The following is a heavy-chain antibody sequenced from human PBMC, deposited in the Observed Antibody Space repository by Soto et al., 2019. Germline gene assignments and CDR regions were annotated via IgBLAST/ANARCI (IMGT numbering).Heavy chain of an antibody. V-gene: IGHV1-2*02. D-gene: IGHD6-19*01. CDR3: ARGGALDGTSPPFNH. Sequence: QVQLVQSGAEVKKPGASVRVSGKASGYTFSGPYMHWIRQAPGQGPEWLGWINANSGDTDRAPKFQDRLTMTRDTSISTAYMELSRLRSDDTAVYYCARGGALDGTSPPFNHWGQGTLVTVSS. CDR1: GYTFSGPY. CDR2: INANSGDT. J-gene: IGHJ4*02.